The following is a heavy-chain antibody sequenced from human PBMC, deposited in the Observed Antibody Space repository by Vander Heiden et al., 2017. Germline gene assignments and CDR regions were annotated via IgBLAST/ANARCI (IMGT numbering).Heavy chain of an antibody. CDR2: MNEDGSTT. D-gene: IGHD2-15*01. CDR1: GFTFSSDW. CDR3: ARDVGGGSSY. V-gene: IGHV3-74*01. Sequence: EVQLVESGGGLVQPGGSLRLSCAASGFTFSSDWMHWVRQVQGKGLVGVSRMNEDGSTTNYADSVKGRFTISRDNAKNMLYLQMNSLRAEDTAVYYCARDVGGGSSYWGQGTLVTVSS. J-gene: IGHJ4*02.